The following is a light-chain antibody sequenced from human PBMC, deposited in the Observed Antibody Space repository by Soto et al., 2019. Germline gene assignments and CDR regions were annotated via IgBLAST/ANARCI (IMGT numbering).Light chain of an antibody. J-gene: IGKJ1*01. Sequence: EVVMTQSPATLSVSPGERATLSCRASQSVNANLAWYQQKPGQAPRLLIHGASNRATGIPARFSGSGFGTEFILTISSLQSEDFAVYYCQQYNTCLWTFGQGTKVEI. CDR1: QSVNAN. CDR3: QQYNTCLWT. CDR2: GAS. V-gene: IGKV3-15*01.